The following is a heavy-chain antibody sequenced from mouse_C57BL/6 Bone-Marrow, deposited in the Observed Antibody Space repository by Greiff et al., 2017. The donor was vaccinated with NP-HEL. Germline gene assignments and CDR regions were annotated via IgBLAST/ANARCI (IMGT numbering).Heavy chain of an antibody. CDR3: GRAPIYYYGSSYLGGAY. V-gene: IGHV1-81*01. J-gene: IGHJ3*01. Sequence: VQLQQSGAELARPGASVKLSCKASGYTFTSYGISWVKQRTGQGLEWIGEIYPRSGNTYYNEKFKGKATLTADKSSSTAYMELRSLTSEDSAVYFCGRAPIYYYGSSYLGGAYWGQGTLVTVSA. D-gene: IGHD1-1*01. CDR2: IYPRSGNT. CDR1: GYTFTSYG.